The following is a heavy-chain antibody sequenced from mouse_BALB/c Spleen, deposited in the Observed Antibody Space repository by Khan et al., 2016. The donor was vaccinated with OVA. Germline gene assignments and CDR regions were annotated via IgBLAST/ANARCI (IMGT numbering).Heavy chain of an antibody. CDR3: ARGQYGNFFDY. D-gene: IGHD2-10*02. J-gene: IGHJ2*01. Sequence: EVELVESGGGLVQPGGSLKLSCAASGFTFSSYGMSWVRQTPDKRLELVATINSNGGNTYYPDSVKGRFTISRDNAKHTLYLQMSSLKSEDTAMYYCARGQYGNFFDYWGQGTTLTVSS. V-gene: IGHV5-6-3*01. CDR1: GFTFSSYG. CDR2: INSNGGNT.